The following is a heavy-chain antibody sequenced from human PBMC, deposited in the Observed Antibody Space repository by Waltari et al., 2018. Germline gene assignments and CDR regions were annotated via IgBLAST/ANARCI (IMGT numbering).Heavy chain of an antibody. Sequence: QLQLQQWGAGLLKPSETLSLTCAVYGGSFSGHSWSWIRQPPGKGLEWIGEINHSGSTNYNPSLNGRVTLSLDTSKNQFSLELNSVIAADTAVYYCARGGAGATIANWGQGTLVTISS. J-gene: IGHJ4*02. D-gene: IGHD1-26*01. CDR3: ARGGAGATIAN. CDR1: GGSFSGHS. V-gene: IGHV4-34*01. CDR2: INHSGST.